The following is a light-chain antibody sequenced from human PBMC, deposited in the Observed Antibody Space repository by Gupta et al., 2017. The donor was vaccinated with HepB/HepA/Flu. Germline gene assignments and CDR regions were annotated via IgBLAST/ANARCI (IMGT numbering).Light chain of an antibody. CDR3: EVWDDSMNGRL. J-gene: IGLJ3*02. CDR1: SSNIGQNY. Sequence: QPVLTQAPSASATPGQGVTISCSGGSSNIGQNYVYWYKQVSGMAPKRLIDRNVERPSGVPARFSGYKSGTSASPDISGLRFEDEAEYFWEVWDDSMNGRLFGGGTKMTVL. CDR2: RNV. V-gene: IGLV1-47*02.